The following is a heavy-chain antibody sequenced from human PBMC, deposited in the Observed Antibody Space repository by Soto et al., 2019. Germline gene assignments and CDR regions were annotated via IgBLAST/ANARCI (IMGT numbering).Heavy chain of an antibody. CDR3: ARVPVVEYYGMDV. CDR2: TYYRSKWYN. J-gene: IGHJ6*02. Sequence: SQTLSLTCSISWDSVSSNSAAWNWIRQSPPRGLEWLGRTYYRSKWYNDYAVSVKSRITINPDTSKNQFSVQLNSVTPEDTAVYYCARVPVVEYYGMDVWGQVTTGTVSS. V-gene: IGHV6-1*01. CDR1: WDSVSSNSAA. D-gene: IGHD2-15*01.